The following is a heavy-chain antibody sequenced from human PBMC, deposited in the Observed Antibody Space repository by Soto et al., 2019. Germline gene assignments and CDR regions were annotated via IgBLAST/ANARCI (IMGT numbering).Heavy chain of an antibody. CDR1: GFTFSSYA. D-gene: IGHD2-2*01. Sequence: PGGSLRLSCAASGFTFSSYAMSWVRQAPGKGLEWFSAISNTAYNTYYADSVKGRFTISRDNSKNTLYLQMNSLRAEDTAVYYCARVRGYCSSISCYVRGAESMYYYYMDVWGKGTTVTVSS. J-gene: IGHJ6*03. V-gene: IGHV3-23*01. CDR2: ISNTAYNT. CDR3: ARVRGYCSSISCYVRGAESMYYYYMDV.